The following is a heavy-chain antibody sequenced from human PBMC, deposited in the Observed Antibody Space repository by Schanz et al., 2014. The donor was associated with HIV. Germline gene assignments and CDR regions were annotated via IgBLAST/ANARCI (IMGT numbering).Heavy chain of an antibody. CDR3: AKFGRLLGNFDD. CDR2: ISYDGRNK. Sequence: QVRLVESGGGVVRPGRSLRLSCAASGFTFDSYGMHWVRQAPGKGLEWVAVISYDGRNKYYADSVKGRFTISRDNSKNTLYLQVKSLRAEDTAVYYCAKFGRLLGNFDDWGQGTTVTVSS. V-gene: IGHV3-33*05. CDR1: GFTFDSYG. D-gene: IGHD2-15*01. J-gene: IGHJ6*02.